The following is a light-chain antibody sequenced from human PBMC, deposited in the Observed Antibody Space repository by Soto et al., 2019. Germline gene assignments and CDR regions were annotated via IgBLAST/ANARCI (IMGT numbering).Light chain of an antibody. Sequence: DIQMTQSPSSLSASVGDRVTITCRAGQTVTDYLNWYQHKPGKAPKLLIYSASTFQTGVPSRFSGSGSGTDFTLTITILQPEDCGNDHCHQTYSTPHTFGQGT. CDR2: SAS. CDR3: HQTYSTPHT. CDR1: QTVTDY. V-gene: IGKV1-39*01. J-gene: IGKJ1*01.